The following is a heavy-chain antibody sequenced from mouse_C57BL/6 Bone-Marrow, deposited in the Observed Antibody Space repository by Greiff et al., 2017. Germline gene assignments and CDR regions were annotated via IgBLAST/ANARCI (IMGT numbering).Heavy chain of an antibody. CDR2: ISSGSSTI. Sequence: EVQVVESGGGLVKPGGSLTLSCAASGFTFSDYGMHWVRQAPEKGLEWVAYISSGSSTIYYADTVKGRFTISRDNAKNTLFLQMTSLRSEDTAMYYCARGDFDVWGTGTTVTVSS. CDR3: ARGDFDV. J-gene: IGHJ1*03. V-gene: IGHV5-17*01. CDR1: GFTFSDYG.